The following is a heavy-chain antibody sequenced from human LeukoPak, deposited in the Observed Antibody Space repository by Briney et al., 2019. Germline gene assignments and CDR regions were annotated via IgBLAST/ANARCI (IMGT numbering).Heavy chain of an antibody. Sequence: GGSLRLSCAASGFTFSSYGMHWVRQAPGKGLEWVAFIRYDGSNKYYADSVKGRFTISRDNSKNTLYLQMNSLRAEGTAVYYCAKDLYRIVVVPAATLNLDYWGQGTLVTVSS. CDR3: AKDLYRIVVVPAATLNLDY. CDR2: IRYDGSNK. CDR1: GFTFSSYG. D-gene: IGHD2-2*01. J-gene: IGHJ4*02. V-gene: IGHV3-30*02.